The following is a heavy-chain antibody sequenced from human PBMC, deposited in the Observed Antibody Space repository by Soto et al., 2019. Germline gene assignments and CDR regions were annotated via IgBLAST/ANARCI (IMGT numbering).Heavy chain of an antibody. Sequence: GGSLRLSSAASGFTFSSYWMSWVRQAPGKGLEWVANIKQDGSEKYYVDSVKGRFTISRDNAKNSLYLQMNSLRAEDTAVYYCARFPYYDFWSGYFDYWGQGTLVTVSS. CDR1: GFTFSSYW. V-gene: IGHV3-7*03. J-gene: IGHJ4*02. D-gene: IGHD3-3*01. CDR2: IKQDGSEK. CDR3: ARFPYYDFWSGYFDY.